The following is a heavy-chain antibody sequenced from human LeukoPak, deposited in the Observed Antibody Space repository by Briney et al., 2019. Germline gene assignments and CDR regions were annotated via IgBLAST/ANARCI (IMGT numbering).Heavy chain of an antibody. D-gene: IGHD2-15*01. J-gene: IGHJ6*02. CDR3: ARHGLGGCSGGRCFTSFHYYGMDV. Sequence: GESLKISCKGYGYSFSDYWIGWVRQMPGKGLEWMGIIFPGDSDTKYSPSFQGQVTISVDKSLSTAYLRWTSLRASDTAIYYCARHGLGGCSGGRCFTSFHYYGMDVWGQGTTVTVSS. CDR1: GYSFSDYW. CDR2: IFPGDSDT. V-gene: IGHV5-51*01.